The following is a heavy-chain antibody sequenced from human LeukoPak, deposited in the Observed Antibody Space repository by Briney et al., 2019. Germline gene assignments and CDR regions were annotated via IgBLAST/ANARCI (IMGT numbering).Heavy chain of an antibody. D-gene: IGHD2/OR15-2a*01. CDR2: ISGSGGST. V-gene: IGHV3-23*01. CDR1: GFTFSIYA. CDR3: AKDVIGQSPYRLGHFDY. J-gene: IGHJ4*02. Sequence: GGSLRLSCAASGFTFSIYAMSWVRQAPGKGLEWVSGISGSGGSTYYADSVKDYADSVKGRFTISRGDSKNTLYLQMNSLRAEDTAVYYCAKDVIGQSPYRLGHFDYWGQGALVTVSS.